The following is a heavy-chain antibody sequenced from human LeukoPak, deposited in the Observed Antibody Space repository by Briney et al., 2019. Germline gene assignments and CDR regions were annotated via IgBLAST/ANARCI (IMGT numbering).Heavy chain of an antibody. CDR2: INPSGGST. Sequence: ASVKVSCKASGYTFTSYYMYWVRQAPGQGLEWMGIINPSGGSTSYAQKFQGRVTMTRDTSTSTVYMELSSLRSEDTAVYYCARAGYTQGAFDYWGQGTLVTVSS. J-gene: IGHJ4*02. CDR3: ARAGYTQGAFDY. D-gene: IGHD6-13*01. CDR1: GYTFTSYY. V-gene: IGHV1-46*01.